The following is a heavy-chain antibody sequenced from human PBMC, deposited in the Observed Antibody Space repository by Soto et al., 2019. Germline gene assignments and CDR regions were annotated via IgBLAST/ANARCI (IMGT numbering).Heavy chain of an antibody. V-gene: IGHV4-34*01. CDR1: GGSFSGYY. D-gene: IGHD4-17*01. CDR2: INHSGST. Sequence: SETLSLTCAVYGGSFSGYYWSWIRQPPGKGLEWIGEINHSGSTNYNPSLKSRVTISVDTSKNQFSLKLSSVTAADTAVYYCARGPGVYGDYVFDWYFDLWGRGTLVTVSS. J-gene: IGHJ2*01. CDR3: ARGPGVYGDYVFDWYFDL.